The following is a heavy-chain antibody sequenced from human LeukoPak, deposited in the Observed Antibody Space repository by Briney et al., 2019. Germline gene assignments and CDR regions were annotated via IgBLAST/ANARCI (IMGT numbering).Heavy chain of an antibody. CDR3: ARTSLRAAALAGDYYYYMDV. V-gene: IGHV4-39*07. J-gene: IGHJ6*03. CDR1: GVSISSSRYY. Sequence: SETLSLTCTVSGVSISSSRYYWGWIRQSPGKGLEWIGSISYSGSTYYNPSLKSRVTISVDTSKNQFSLKLSSVTAADTAVYYCARTSLRAAALAGDYYYYMDVWGKGTTVTISS. D-gene: IGHD6-13*01. CDR2: ISYSGST.